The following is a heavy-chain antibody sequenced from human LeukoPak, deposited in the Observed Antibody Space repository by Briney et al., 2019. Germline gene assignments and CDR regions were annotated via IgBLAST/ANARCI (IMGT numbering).Heavy chain of an antibody. CDR1: GFTFSRYE. CDR3: ARDSSSGYFPDF. CDR2: ISSSGSAI. V-gene: IGHV3-48*03. Sequence: GGSLRLSCAASGFTFSRYEMDCVRQAPGKGLEWISYISSSGSAIYYADSVKGRFTISRDNAKNSLYLQMNSLRAEDTAVYYCARDSSSGYFPDFWGQGTLVTVSS. J-gene: IGHJ4*02. D-gene: IGHD3-22*01.